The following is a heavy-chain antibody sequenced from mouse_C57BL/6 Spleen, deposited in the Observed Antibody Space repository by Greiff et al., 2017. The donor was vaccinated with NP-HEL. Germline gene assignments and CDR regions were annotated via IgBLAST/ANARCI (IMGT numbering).Heavy chain of an antibody. CDR2: ISSGSSTI. CDR3: ARGWFAY. V-gene: IGHV5-17*01. CDR1: GFTFSDYG. J-gene: IGHJ3*01. Sequence: EVKLMESGGGLVKPGGSLKLSCAASGFTFSDYGMHWVRQAPEKGLEWVAYISSGSSTIYYADTVKGRFTISRDNAKNTLCLQMTSLRSEDTAMYYCARGWFAYWGQGTLVTVSA.